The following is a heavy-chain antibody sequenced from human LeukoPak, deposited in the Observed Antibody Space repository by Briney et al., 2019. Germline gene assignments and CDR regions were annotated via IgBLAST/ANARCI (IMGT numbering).Heavy chain of an antibody. CDR1: GYTFISYY. Sequence: ASAKVSCKASGYTFISYYMHWVRQAPGQGLEWMGIINPSGGSTSYAQKFQGRVTMTRDTSTSTVYMELSSLRSEDTAVYYCARDREDIVVVVAAETDAFDIWGQGTMVTVPS. CDR2: INPSGGST. J-gene: IGHJ3*02. V-gene: IGHV1-46*01. D-gene: IGHD2-15*01. CDR3: ARDREDIVVVVAAETDAFDI.